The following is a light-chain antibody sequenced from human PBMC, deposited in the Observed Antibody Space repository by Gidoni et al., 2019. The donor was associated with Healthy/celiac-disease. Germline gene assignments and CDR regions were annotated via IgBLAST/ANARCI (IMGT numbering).Light chain of an antibody. CDR2: GAS. CDR1: QSVSSN. J-gene: IGKJ1*01. Sequence: DRVVTQFPATLSVSPGDRATIACRASQSVSSNLDWYQQKPGQAPKLLIYGASTRATGIPARFSGSGSGTEFTLTISSLQSEDFAVYYCQQYNNRPRTFGQGTKVEIK. V-gene: IGKV3-15*01. CDR3: QQYNNRPRT.